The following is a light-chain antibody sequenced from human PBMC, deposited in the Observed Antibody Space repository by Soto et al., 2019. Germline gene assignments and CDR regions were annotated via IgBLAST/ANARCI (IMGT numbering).Light chain of an antibody. V-gene: IGKV1-33*01. CDR1: QGISNY. Sequence: DIQMTQSPSSLSASVGDRVTITCQASQGISNYLNWYQQKPGKAPKLLIYDASKLETGVSSRFSGSGSGADFTLTVSSLQPEDIATYYCQQYDSPPLTFGGGTKVEIK. J-gene: IGKJ4*01. CDR3: QQYDSPPLT. CDR2: DAS.